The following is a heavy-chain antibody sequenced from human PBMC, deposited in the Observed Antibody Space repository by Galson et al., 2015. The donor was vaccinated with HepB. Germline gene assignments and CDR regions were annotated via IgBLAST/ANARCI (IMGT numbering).Heavy chain of an antibody. CDR1: GLTFSSYA. CDR2: ISGSGGTT. Sequence: SLRLSCAGSGLTFSSYAMSWVRQTPEKGLEWVSGISGSGGTTDYADSVKGRFTVSRDNSKNTLYLQMNSLRAEDTAIYYCAKRSCGSSTCRGNSFYYMDVWGEGTTVTVSS. J-gene: IGHJ6*03. CDR3: AKRSCGSSTCRGNSFYYMDV. D-gene: IGHD2-15*01. V-gene: IGHV3-23*01.